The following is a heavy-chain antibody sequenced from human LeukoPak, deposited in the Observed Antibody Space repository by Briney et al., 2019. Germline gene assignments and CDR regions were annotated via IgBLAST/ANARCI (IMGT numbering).Heavy chain of an antibody. CDR2: IYYSGST. V-gene: IGHV4-59*01. J-gene: IGHJ3*02. CDR3: VRVRVLGAFDI. D-gene: IGHD3-16*01. Sequence: SETLCLTCTASGVSISSYSWTWIRQPPGKGLEWIGSIYYSGSTNYNPSLKSRVTISVDTSKKQFSLKLSSVAAADAAVYYCVRVRVLGAFDIWGQGTMVSVSS. CDR1: GVSISSYS.